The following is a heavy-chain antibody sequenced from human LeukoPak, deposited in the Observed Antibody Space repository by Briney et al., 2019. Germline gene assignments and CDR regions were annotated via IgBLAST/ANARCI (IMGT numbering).Heavy chain of an antibody. Sequence: GASVKVSCKASGYTFTNYGISWVRQAPGQGLEWMGWISAYNGHTKYAQKVQGRVTMTRDTSTRTAYMELRSLRSDDTAVYYCARDGHRRYHYDSSGREDAFNIWGQGTMVTVSS. J-gene: IGHJ3*02. V-gene: IGHV1-18*01. D-gene: IGHD3-22*01. CDR3: ARDGHRRYHYDSSGREDAFNI. CDR2: ISAYNGHT. CDR1: GYTFTNYG.